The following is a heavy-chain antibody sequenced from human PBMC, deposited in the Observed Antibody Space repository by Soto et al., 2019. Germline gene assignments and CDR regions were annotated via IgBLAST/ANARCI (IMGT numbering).Heavy chain of an antibody. CDR3: ARALRNRPAAVVL. CDR1: GGSFSGYY. D-gene: IGHD6-13*01. Sequence: SETLSLTCAVYGGSFSGYYWSWIRQPPGKGLEWIGEINHSGSTNYNPSLKSRVTISVDTSKNQFSLKLSSVTAADTAVYYCARALRNRPAAVVLWGQGTLVTVST. CDR2: INHSGST. V-gene: IGHV4-34*01. J-gene: IGHJ4*02.